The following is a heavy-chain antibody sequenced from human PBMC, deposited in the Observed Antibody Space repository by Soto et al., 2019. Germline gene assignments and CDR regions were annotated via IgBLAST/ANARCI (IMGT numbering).Heavy chain of an antibody. Sequence: PGGSLRLSCAASGFTFSSYAIHCVRQAPGKGLEWVAAISFDGRDQYYADSVKGRFAISRDNSKNTLFLQMDSLRPEDTAMYYSARGADRHCSGRGCYQQNDYWGQGTLVTVSS. CDR2: ISFDGRDQ. V-gene: IGHV3-30*09. CDR1: GFTFSSYA. D-gene: IGHD2-15*01. J-gene: IGHJ4*02. CDR3: ARGADRHCSGRGCYQQNDY.